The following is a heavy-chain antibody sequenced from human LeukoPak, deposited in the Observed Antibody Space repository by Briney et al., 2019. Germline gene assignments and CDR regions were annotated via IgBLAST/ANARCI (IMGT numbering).Heavy chain of an antibody. J-gene: IGHJ6*03. D-gene: IGHD6-6*01. Sequence: GGSLRLSCAASGFTFSSYSMNWVRQAPGKGLEWVSSISSSSSYIYYADSVKGRFTISRDNAKNSLYLQMNSLRAEDTAVYYSARDVRRYSSSRYYYYYYMDVWGKGTTVTVSS. CDR3: ARDVRRYSSSRYYYYYYMDV. CDR2: ISSSSSYI. CDR1: GFTFSSYS. V-gene: IGHV3-21*01.